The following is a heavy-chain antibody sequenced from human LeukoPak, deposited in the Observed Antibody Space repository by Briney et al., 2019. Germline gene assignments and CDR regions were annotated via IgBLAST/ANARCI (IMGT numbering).Heavy chain of an antibody. CDR2: MNPNSGNT. CDR3: ARSASGTGYTA. D-gene: IGHD3-9*01. Sequence: GASVKVSCKASGYTLTNDDISWVRQATGQGLEWIGKMNPNSGNTGYAQKFQGRVTMTRSTSVSTVCMKLNSLTSEDTAVYFCARSASGTGYTAWGQGTLVTVSS. CDR1: GYTLTNDD. V-gene: IGHV1-8*01. J-gene: IGHJ4*02.